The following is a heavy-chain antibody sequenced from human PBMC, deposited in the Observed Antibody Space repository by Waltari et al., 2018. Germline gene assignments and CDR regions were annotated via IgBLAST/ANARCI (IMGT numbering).Heavy chain of an antibody. CDR3: GRPPILTNGYYYFDS. CDR2: ISPGDSKT. D-gene: IGHD3-22*01. CDR1: GDNFTNYW. J-gene: IGHJ4*02. V-gene: IGHV5-51*01. Sequence: EVHLVQPGAEAKEPGEPLKISCKAPGDNFTNYWFAWVRQMPGKGLEWMGIISPGDSKTMYSPSFRGQVTISADKSITTAYLQWNSLKASDTAVYYCGRPPILTNGYYYFDSWGQGALVTVSS.